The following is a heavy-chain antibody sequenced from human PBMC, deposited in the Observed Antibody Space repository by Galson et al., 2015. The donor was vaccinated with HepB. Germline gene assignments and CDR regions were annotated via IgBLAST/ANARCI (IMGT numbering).Heavy chain of an antibody. CDR2: INPNSGGT. D-gene: IGHD3-22*01. J-gene: IGHJ4*02. CDR3: ARGGGFYYDSSGYPYFDY. V-gene: IGHV1-2*02. Sequence: SVKVSCKASGYTFTGYCIHWVRQAPGQGLEWMGWINPNSGGTNYAQKFQGRVTMTRDTSISTAYMELSRLRSDDTAVYYCARGGGFYYDSSGYPYFDYWGQGTLVTVSS. CDR1: GYTFTGYC.